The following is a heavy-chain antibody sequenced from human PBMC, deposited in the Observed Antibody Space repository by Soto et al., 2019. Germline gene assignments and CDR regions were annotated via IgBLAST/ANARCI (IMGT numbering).Heavy chain of an antibody. D-gene: IGHD3-3*01. CDR1: GGSISSSSYY. CDR3: ARHLRIFGVVMINWFDP. Sequence: SETLSLTCTVSGGSISSSSYYWGWIRQPPGKGLEWIGSIYYSGSTYYNPSLKSRVTISVDTSKNQFSLKLSSVTAADTAVYYCARHLRIFGVVMINWFDPWGQGTLVTVSS. CDR2: IYYSGST. J-gene: IGHJ5*02. V-gene: IGHV4-39*01.